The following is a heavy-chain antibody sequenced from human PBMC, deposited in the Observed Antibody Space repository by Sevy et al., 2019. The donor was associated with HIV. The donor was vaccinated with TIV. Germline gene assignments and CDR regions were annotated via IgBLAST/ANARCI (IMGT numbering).Heavy chain of an antibody. CDR1: GLSVSDNY. J-gene: IGHJ3*01. CDR3: ATLYSGYAFDV. Sequence: GGSLRLSCAGSGLSVSDNYMNWVRQAPGKGLELVSVFYSDGRTYYADSVRGRFTISRDIAKKTVYLQMNSLRAEDTALYYCATLYSGYAFDVWGQGTMVTVSS. D-gene: IGHD2-8*01. CDR2: FYSDGRT. V-gene: IGHV3-53*01.